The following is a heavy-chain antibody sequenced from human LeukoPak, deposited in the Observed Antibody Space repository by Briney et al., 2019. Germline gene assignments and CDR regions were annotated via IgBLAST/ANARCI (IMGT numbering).Heavy chain of an antibody. Sequence: GGSLSLSCAASGFTFSSYALHWVRQAPGKGLEWVAVILYDGSNKYYADSVKGRFTISRDNSKNTLYLQMNSLRAEDTAVYYCARAIGYGYGYFDYWGQGTLVTVSS. CDR3: ARAIGYGYGYFDY. D-gene: IGHD5-18*01. CDR1: GFTFSSYA. V-gene: IGHV3-30*04. CDR2: ILYDGSNK. J-gene: IGHJ4*02.